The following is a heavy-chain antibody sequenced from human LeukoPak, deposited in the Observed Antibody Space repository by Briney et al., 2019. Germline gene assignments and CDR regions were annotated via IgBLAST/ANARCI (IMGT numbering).Heavy chain of an antibody. J-gene: IGHJ4*02. CDR3: ARSGAYCLHC. CDR1: GDSISSSNW. Sequence: SGTLSLTCVVSGDSISSSNWRSWVRPPPGQGLEWIGEIHHSGTTTNYHPSLKSRATISIDESKNQFSLNLNSVTAAGTAVYYCARSGAYCLHCWGQGTLVTVSS. V-gene: IGHV4-4*02. CDR2: IHHSGTTT. D-gene: IGHD4-17*01.